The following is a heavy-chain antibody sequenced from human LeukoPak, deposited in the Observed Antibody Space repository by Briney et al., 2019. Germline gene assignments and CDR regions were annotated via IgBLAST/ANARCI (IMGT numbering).Heavy chain of an antibody. J-gene: IGHJ4*02. CDR2: ISSSRSYI. CDR1: GFTFSSYS. Sequence: GGSLRLSCAASGFTFSSYSMNWVRQAPGKGLEWVSSISSSRSYIYYADSVKGRFTISRDDAKNSLYLQMNRLRAEDTAVHYCARGHDSGDHYDYWGQGTLVTVS. D-gene: IGHD4-17*01. CDR3: ARGHDSGDHYDY. V-gene: IGHV3-21*01.